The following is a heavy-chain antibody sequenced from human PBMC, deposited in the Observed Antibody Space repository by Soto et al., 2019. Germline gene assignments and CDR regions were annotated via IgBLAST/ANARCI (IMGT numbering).Heavy chain of an antibody. CDR1: GFTFNMYA. CDR2: IGGSGANT. V-gene: IGHV3-23*01. J-gene: IGHJ4*02. CDR3: ARTITGYFWAGAY. D-gene: IGHD1-1*01. Sequence: GGSLRLSCAASGFTFNMYAIRFVRQSPFKWLEWVSGIGGSGANTFYADFVKGRFTISRDNSKNTLYLQMDSLRAEDTAIYYCARTITGYFWAGAYWGQGTLVTVSS.